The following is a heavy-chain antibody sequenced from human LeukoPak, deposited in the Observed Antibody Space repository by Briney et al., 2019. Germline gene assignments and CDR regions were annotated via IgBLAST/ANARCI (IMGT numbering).Heavy chain of an antibody. J-gene: IGHJ4*02. Sequence: PGGSLRLSCAASGFTFSSYAMSWVRQAPGKGLEWVSAISGSGGSTYYADSVKGRFTISRDNSKNTLYLQMSSLRAEDTAVYYCAKDIAQGHTFGSIEQDYWGQGTLVTVSS. V-gene: IGHV3-23*01. D-gene: IGHD3-16*01. CDR2: ISGSGGST. CDR1: GFTFSSYA. CDR3: AKDIAQGHTFGSIEQDY.